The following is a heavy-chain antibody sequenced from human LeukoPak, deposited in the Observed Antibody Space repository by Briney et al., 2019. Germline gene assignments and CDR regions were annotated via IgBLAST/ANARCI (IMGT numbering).Heavy chain of an antibody. Sequence: SETLSLTCTVSGDSVSSSYWNWIRQPPGKGLEWIGYIYYSGSANYNPSLKSRVTISVDTSKNQFSLKLSSVTAADTAVYYCARGVKAETWGQGTLVTVSS. CDR1: GDSVSSSY. CDR2: IYYSGSA. J-gene: IGHJ5*02. CDR3: ARGVKAET. V-gene: IGHV4-59*02. D-gene: IGHD2-15*01.